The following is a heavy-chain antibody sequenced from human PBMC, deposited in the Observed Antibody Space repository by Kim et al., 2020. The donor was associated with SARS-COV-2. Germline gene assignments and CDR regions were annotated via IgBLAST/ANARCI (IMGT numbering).Heavy chain of an antibody. D-gene: IGHD2-15*01. CDR2: ISNDGSEK. CDR3: ARDGSRGGYNEIDH. J-gene: IGHJ4*02. CDR1: GFTFSSYG. Sequence: GGSLRLSCAASGFTFSSYGMHWVRQAPGKGLDSVADISNDGSEKYYADSVKGRFTISRDNSKNTLYLQMNSLRVEDTAVFYCARDGSRGGYNEIDHWGQGTLVTVSS. V-gene: IGHV3-30-3*01.